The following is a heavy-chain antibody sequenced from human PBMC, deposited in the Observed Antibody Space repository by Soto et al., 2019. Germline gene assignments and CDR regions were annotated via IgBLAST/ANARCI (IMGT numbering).Heavy chain of an antibody. Sequence: EVQLVESGGGLVQPGGSLRLSCAASGFTFSIYNMHWVRQAPGKGLEWVSYISSSSSIIYYADSVKGRFTISRDDAKNSLYLQMNSLRAEDTAVYFCARDQEASWYTRYSDYWGQGTLVTVSS. J-gene: IGHJ4*02. CDR2: ISSSSSII. D-gene: IGHD6-13*01. CDR1: GFTFSIYN. V-gene: IGHV3-48*01. CDR3: ARDQEASWYTRYSDY.